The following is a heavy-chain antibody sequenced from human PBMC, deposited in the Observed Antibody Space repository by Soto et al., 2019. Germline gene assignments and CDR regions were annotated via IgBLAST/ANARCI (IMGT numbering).Heavy chain of an antibody. J-gene: IGHJ3*02. Sequence: GASVKVSWKASGYTFTSYGISWVRQAPGQGLEWMGWISAYNGNTNYAQKLQGRVTITTDTSTSTAYMELRSLRSDDTAVYYFARVNSRTFGFLEWAGPFDIWGQGTMVTVSS. CDR2: ISAYNGNT. CDR1: GYTFTSYG. D-gene: IGHD3-3*01. V-gene: IGHV1-18*01. CDR3: ARVNSRTFGFLEWAGPFDI.